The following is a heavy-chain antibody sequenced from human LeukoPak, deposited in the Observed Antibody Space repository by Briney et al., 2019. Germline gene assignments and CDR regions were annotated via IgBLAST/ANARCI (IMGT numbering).Heavy chain of an antibody. Sequence: SETLSLTCAVYGGSFSGYYWSWIRQPPGKGLEWIGEINHSGSTNYNPSLKSRVTISVDTSKNQFSLKLSSVTAADTAVYYCAILGYDYVWGSYRNYGMDVWGQGTTVTVSS. J-gene: IGHJ6*02. CDR2: INHSGST. CDR1: GGSFSGYY. D-gene: IGHD3-16*02. CDR3: AILGYDYVWGSYRNYGMDV. V-gene: IGHV4-34*01.